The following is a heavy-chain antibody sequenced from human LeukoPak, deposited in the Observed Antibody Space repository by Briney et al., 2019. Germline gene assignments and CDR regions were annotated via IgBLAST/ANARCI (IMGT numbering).Heavy chain of an antibody. J-gene: IGHJ3*02. V-gene: IGHV3-48*01. Sequence: PGGSLRLSCAASGFTFSSYSMNWVRQAPGKGLEWVSYISSSSSTIYYADSVKGRFTISRDNSKNTLYLQMNSLRAEDTAVYYCASPAVYDFWSGSPNAFDIWGQGTMVTVSS. CDR2: ISSSSSTI. CDR1: GFTFSSYS. D-gene: IGHD3-3*01. CDR3: ASPAVYDFWSGSPNAFDI.